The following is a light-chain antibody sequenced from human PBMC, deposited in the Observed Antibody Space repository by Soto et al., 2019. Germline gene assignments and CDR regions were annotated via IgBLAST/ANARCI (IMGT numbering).Light chain of an antibody. J-gene: IGLJ3*02. CDR1: SSDVGGYNY. CDR3: SSYTTSSTWV. CDR2: EVS. V-gene: IGLV2-14*01. Sequence: QSVLTQPASVSGSPGQSITISGTGISSDVGGYNYVSWYQQHPGKAPKLMIYEVSNRPSGVSNRFSGSKSGNTASLTISGLQAEDEADYYCSSYTTSSTWVFGGGTKLT.